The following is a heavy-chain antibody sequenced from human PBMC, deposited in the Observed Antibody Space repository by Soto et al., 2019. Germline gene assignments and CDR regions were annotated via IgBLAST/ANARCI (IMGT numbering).Heavy chain of an antibody. CDR2: SNNKADGYTT. D-gene: IGHD3-16*01. CDR1: GFTFSDYY. Sequence: EVQLVESGGGLVQPGGSLRLSCAASGFTFSDYYMDWVRQAPGQGLEWVGRSNNKADGYTTEYAASVKGRVTISRDGSKNSLLLQMNRLKTEYTAVYYCTVWGLVNDFGAAWGQGILVAVSS. V-gene: IGHV3-72*01. J-gene: IGHJ4*02. CDR3: TVWGLVNDFGAA.